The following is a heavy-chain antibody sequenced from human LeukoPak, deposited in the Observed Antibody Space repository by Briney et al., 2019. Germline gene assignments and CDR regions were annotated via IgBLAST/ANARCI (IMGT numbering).Heavy chain of an antibody. Sequence: GGSLRLSCAASGFTFSSYGMHWVRQAPGKGLEWVSVIYSGGGTYYADSVKGRFTISRDNSKNTLYLQMNSLRAEDTAVYYCARSYSSSSRQPPYFQHWGQGTLVTVSS. CDR3: ARSYSSSSRQPPYFQH. D-gene: IGHD6-6*01. CDR2: IYSGGGT. CDR1: GFTFSSYG. V-gene: IGHV3-53*01. J-gene: IGHJ1*01.